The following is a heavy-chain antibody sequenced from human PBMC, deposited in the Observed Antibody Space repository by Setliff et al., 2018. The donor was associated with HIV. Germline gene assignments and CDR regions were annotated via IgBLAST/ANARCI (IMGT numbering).Heavy chain of an antibody. CDR2: IYTNGRT. V-gene: IGHV4-61*09. Sequence: PSETLSLTCTVSGGPFSSSSYYWNWIRQPAGKGLEWIGHIYTNGRTHYNPSLKSRVTISMDTSKNQFSLKLRAETAADTAVYYCARGFEGFDSWGQGALVTVSS. CDR1: GGPFSSSSYY. J-gene: IGHJ4*02. D-gene: IGHD3-3*01. CDR3: ARGFEGFDS.